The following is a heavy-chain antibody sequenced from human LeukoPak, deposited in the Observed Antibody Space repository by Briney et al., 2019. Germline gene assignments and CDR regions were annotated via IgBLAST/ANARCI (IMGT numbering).Heavy chain of an antibody. Sequence: SETLSLTCAVYGGSFSGYYWSWIRQPPGKGLEWIGEINHSGSTNYNPSLKSRVTISVDTSKNQFSLKLSSVTAADTAVYYCARDRAGDGYNKGPFDYWGQGTLVTVSS. CDR3: ARDRAGDGYNKGPFDY. V-gene: IGHV4-34*01. CDR1: GGSFSGYY. D-gene: IGHD5-24*01. J-gene: IGHJ4*02. CDR2: INHSGST.